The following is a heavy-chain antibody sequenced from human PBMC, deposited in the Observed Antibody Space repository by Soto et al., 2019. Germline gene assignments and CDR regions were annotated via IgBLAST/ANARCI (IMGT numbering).Heavy chain of an antibody. CDR3: ARVSGSYYHVYYFDY. V-gene: IGHV4-61*01. Sequence: QVQLQESGPGLVKPSETLSLTCTVSGGSVSSANYYWGWIRQPPGKGLEWIGSIYYSGNTNYNPSLKSRVTISVDTSKNKFSLRLSSVTAADTAVYYCARVSGSYYHVYYFDYWGQGTLVTVSS. CDR1: GGSVSSANYY. J-gene: IGHJ4*02. CDR2: IYYSGNT. D-gene: IGHD1-26*01.